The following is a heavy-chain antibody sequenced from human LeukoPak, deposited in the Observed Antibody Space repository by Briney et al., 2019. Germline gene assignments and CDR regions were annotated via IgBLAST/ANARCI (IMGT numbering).Heavy chain of an antibody. CDR1: GFAFSSYN. CDR3: ARAYSGSYPAAFDI. Sequence: KPGGSLRLSCAASGFAFSSYNMKWVRQAPGKGLEWVSSISSSGSYIYYADSVKGRFTISRDNAKNSLYLQMNSLRAEDTAVYYCARAYSGSYPAAFDIWGQGTMVTVSS. J-gene: IGHJ3*02. V-gene: IGHV3-21*01. D-gene: IGHD1-26*01. CDR2: ISSSGSYI.